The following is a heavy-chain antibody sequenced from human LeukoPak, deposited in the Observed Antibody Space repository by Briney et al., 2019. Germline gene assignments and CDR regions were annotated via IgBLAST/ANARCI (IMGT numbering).Heavy chain of an antibody. D-gene: IGHD3-22*01. V-gene: IGHV1-2*02. J-gene: IGHJ5*02. Sequence: ASVKVSCKASGYTFTNYGISWVRQAPGPGLEWLGCINPNSGGTEYAQKFQDRVTMTRDTSISTAYMELGSLISDDTAVYYCARGGYYDSSGYSGSWGQGTLATVS. CDR3: ARGGYYDSSGYSGS. CDR2: INPNSGGT. CDR1: GYTFTNYG.